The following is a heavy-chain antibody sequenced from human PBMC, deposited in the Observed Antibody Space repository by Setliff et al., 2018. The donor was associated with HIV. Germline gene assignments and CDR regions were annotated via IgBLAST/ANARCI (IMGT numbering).Heavy chain of an antibody. CDR1: GFTFTDYA. Sequence: GGSLRLSCAASGFTFTDYAMTWVRQAPGKGLEWVSGISAGGGSTYYADSVKGRFTISRDNSKNTLYMQMNNLRAEDTAVYYCAKRGYVSAWYDEPVQFYQHMDVWGKGTTVTVSS. J-gene: IGHJ6*03. D-gene: IGHD6-19*01. CDR2: ISAGGGST. V-gene: IGHV3-23*01. CDR3: AKRGYVSAWYDEPVQFYQHMDV.